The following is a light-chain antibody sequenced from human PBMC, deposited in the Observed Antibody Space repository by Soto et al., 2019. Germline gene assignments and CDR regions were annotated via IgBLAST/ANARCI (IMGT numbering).Light chain of an antibody. J-gene: IGKJ1*01. CDR2: GAS. Sequence: EIVLTQSPGTLSLSPGERATLSCRASQSVSSIYLAWYQQKPGQAPRLLIYGASSRATGIPDRFSGSGSGTDFTLTISRLEPEDFAVYYCQQYGRSGTFGQGTKVDIK. V-gene: IGKV3-20*01. CDR3: QQYGRSGT. CDR1: QSVSSIY.